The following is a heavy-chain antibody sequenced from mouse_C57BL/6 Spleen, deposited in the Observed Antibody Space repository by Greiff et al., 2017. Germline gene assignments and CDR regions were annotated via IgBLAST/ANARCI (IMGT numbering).Heavy chain of an antibody. V-gene: IGHV3-6*01. Sequence: EVKLMESGPGLVKPSQSLSLTCSVTGYSITSGYYWNWIRQFPGNKLEWMGYISYDGSNNYNPSLKNRISITRDTSKNQFFLKLNSVTTEDTATYDCAREGYGNYTEYVDDWGQGTTLTVSS. CDR2: ISYDGSN. D-gene: IGHD2-1*01. CDR1: GYSITSGYY. J-gene: IGHJ2*01. CDR3: AREGYGNYTEYVDD.